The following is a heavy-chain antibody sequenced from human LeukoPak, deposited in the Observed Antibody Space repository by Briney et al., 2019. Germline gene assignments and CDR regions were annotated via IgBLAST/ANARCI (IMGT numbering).Heavy chain of an antibody. J-gene: IGHJ6*02. V-gene: IGHV5-51*01. CDR2: IYPGDSDT. D-gene: IGHD3-9*01. CDR1: GYSFTSYW. Sequence: GESLKISCKGSGYSFTSYWIGWVRQMPGKGLEWMGIIYPGDSDTRYSPSFQGQVTISADKSISTAYLQWSSLKASDTAMYYCARVPNYSILTGAILYYYGMDVWGQGTTVTVSS. CDR3: ARVPNYSILTGAILYYYGMDV.